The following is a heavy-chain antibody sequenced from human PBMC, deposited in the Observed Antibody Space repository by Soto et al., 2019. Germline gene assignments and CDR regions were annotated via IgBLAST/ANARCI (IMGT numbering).Heavy chain of an antibody. V-gene: IGHV3-30*18. CDR2: ISYDGSNK. D-gene: IGHD5-18*01. CDR3: AKFIGGYSYGPFDY. J-gene: IGHJ4*02. Sequence: PVGSLRLSCAASGFTFSSYGMHWVRQAPGKGLEWVAVISYDGSNKYYADSVKGRFTISRDNSKNTLYLQMNSLRAEDTAVYYCAKFIGGYSYGPFDYWGQGTLVTSPQ. CDR1: GFTFSSYG.